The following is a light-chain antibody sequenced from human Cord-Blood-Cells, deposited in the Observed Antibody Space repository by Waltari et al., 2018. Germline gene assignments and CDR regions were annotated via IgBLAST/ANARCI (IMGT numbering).Light chain of an antibody. Sequence: FQLTQSPSTRPASVGDRVTFTCRPSQSISTWLAWYQKKPGKAPKLLIYKASSLESGVPSRFSGSGSGTEFTLTISSLQPDDFATYYCQQYNSYSYTFGQGTKLEIK. CDR2: KAS. J-gene: IGKJ2*01. V-gene: IGKV1-5*03. CDR3: QQYNSYSYT. CDR1: QSISTW.